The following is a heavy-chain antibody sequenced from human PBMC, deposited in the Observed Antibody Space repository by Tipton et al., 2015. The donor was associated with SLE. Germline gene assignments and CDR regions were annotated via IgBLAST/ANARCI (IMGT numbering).Heavy chain of an antibody. D-gene: IGHD2/OR15-2a*01. J-gene: IGHJ6*02. V-gene: IGHV4-39*07. CDR3: ATSDFYGSGQGLDV. Sequence: TLSLTCTVSGGSISSSSYPWAWIRQPPGKGLEWIGSVYYSGKTSYTPSLMNRVIISEGTSTNQFSLILSSVTAADTSVYYCATSDFYGSGQGLDVWGQGTTVTVSS. CDR2: VYYSGKT. CDR1: GGSISSSSYP.